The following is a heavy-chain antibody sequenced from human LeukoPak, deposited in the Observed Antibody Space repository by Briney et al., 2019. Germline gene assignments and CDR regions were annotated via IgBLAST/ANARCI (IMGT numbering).Heavy chain of an antibody. CDR2: INSDGSST. J-gene: IGHJ4*02. CDR3: VTSYCSGGSCYSASGY. V-gene: IGHV3-74*01. D-gene: IGHD2-15*01. CDR1: GFTFSSYW. Sequence: SGGSLRLSCADSGFTFSSYWMHWVRQAPGKGLVWVSRINSDGSSTSYADSVKGRFTISRDNAKNTLYLQMNSLRAEDSAVYYCVTSYCSGGSCYSASGYWGQGTLVTVSS.